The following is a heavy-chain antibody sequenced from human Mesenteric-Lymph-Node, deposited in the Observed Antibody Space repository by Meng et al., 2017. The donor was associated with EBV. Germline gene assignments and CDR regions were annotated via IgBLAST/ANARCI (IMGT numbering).Heavy chain of an antibody. V-gene: IGHV4-34*01. Sequence: QVQFKQGGAGWLKPSVTLSLTCVVYGGSFSGYYWSWIRQPPGKGLEWIGEINHSGSTNYNPSLKSRVTISVDTSKNQFSLKLSSVTAADTAVYYCARKEQQLVHYFDYWGQGTLVTVSS. J-gene: IGHJ4*02. D-gene: IGHD6-13*01. CDR2: INHSGST. CDR1: GGSFSGYY. CDR3: ARKEQQLVHYFDY.